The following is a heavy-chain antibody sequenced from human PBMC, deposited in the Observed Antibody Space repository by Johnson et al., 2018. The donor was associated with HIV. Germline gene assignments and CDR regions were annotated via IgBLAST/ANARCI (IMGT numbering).Heavy chain of an antibody. Sequence: EVQLVESGGGLIQPGGSLRLSCAASGFTVSSNYMSWVRQAPGKGLEWVSVIYSGGSTYSADSGKGRFTISRDNSKNTLYLQMNSLRAEDTAVYYCARFRSSNWFDAFDIWGQGTMVTVSA. CDR2: IYSGGST. D-gene: IGHD6-13*01. CDR3: ARFRSSNWFDAFDI. J-gene: IGHJ3*02. V-gene: IGHV3-53*01. CDR1: GFTVSSNY.